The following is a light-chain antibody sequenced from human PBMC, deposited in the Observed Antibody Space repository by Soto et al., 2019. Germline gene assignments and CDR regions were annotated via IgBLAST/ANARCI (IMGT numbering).Light chain of an antibody. J-gene: IGLJ2*01. CDR1: RSNIGAGYD. CDR3: QSYDSSLSGYVV. V-gene: IGLV1-40*01. CDR2: GNS. Sequence: QSVLTQPPSVSGAPGQRVTISCTGSRSNIGAGYDVHWYQQLPGTAPKLLIYGNSNRPSGVPDRFSVSKSGTSASLAITGLQAEDEADYCCQSYDSSLSGYVVFGGGTKLTVL.